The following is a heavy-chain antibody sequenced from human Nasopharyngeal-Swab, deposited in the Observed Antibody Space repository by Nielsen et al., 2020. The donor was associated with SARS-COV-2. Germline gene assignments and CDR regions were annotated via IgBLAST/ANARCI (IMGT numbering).Heavy chain of an antibody. CDR3: ARLIIAGQNWFDP. D-gene: IGHD6-13*01. CDR2: IDPSDSYT. V-gene: IGHV5-10-1*01. J-gene: IGHJ5*02. CDR1: GYSFTSYW. Sequence: GGSLKISCKGSGYSFTSYWISWVRQMPGRGLEWMGRIDPSDSYTNYSPSFQGHVTISADKSISTAYLQWSSLKASDTAMYYCARLIIAGQNWFDPWGQGTLVTVSS.